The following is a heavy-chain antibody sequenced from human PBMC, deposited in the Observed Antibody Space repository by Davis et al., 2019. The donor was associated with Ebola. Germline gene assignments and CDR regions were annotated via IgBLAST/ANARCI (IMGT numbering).Heavy chain of an antibody. D-gene: IGHD6-13*01. CDR3: ARLGRYIAAAGTRGRPFWFDP. CDR1: GASISSRSYY. V-gene: IGHV4-39*07. Sequence: SETLSLTCTVSGASISSRSYYWGWIRQPPGKGLEWVGSFSYGDNTHYYNPSLKSRVTISVDTSKNQFSLKLSSVTAADTAVYYCARLGRYIAAAGTRGRPFWFDPWGQGTLVTVSS. CDR2: FSYGDNT. J-gene: IGHJ5*02.